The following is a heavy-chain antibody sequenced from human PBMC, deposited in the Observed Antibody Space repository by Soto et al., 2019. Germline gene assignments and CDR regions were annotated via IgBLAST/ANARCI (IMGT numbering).Heavy chain of an antibody. D-gene: IGHD3-16*01. J-gene: IGHJ4*02. CDR1: GFTFGDYA. CDR3: TRAVLGCSTIMKGALDY. V-gene: IGHV3-49*04. Sequence: GVSLRLSCTASGFTFGDYAISWVRQAPGGGLQWVGFIRSKSYSGTSEYAASVKGRFTISRDDSNGIAYLQMNSLKTEDTAVYFCTRAVLGCSTIMKGALDYWGQGALVTVSS. CDR2: IRSKSYSGTS.